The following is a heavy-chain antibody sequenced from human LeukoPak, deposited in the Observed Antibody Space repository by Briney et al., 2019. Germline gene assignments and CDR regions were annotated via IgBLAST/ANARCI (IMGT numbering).Heavy chain of an antibody. V-gene: IGHV4-61*02. Sequence: SETLSLTCTVSGGSISSGSYYWSWIRQPAGKGLEWIGRIYTSGSTYYNPSLKSRVTISVDTSKNQFSLKLSSVTAADTAVYYCAREVRYYYDSSGYYYFDYWGQGTLVTVSS. J-gene: IGHJ4*02. CDR2: IYTSGST. CDR1: GGSISSGSYY. CDR3: AREVRYYYDSSGYYYFDY. D-gene: IGHD3-22*01.